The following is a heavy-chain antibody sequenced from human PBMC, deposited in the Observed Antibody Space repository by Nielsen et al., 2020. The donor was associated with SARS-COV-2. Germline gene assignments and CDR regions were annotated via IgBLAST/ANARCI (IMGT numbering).Heavy chain of an antibody. CDR3: ARSDGSGTWPPYYYYMDV. CDR1: GGSVSSGSYY. J-gene: IGHJ6*03. Sequence: SETLSLTCTVSGGSVSSGSYYWSWIRQPPGKGLEWIGYIYYSGSTNYNPSHKSRVTISVDTSKNQFSLKLSSVTAADTAVYYCARSDGSGTWPPYYYYMDVWGKGTTVTVSS. D-gene: IGHD3-10*01. V-gene: IGHV4-61*01. CDR2: IYYSGST.